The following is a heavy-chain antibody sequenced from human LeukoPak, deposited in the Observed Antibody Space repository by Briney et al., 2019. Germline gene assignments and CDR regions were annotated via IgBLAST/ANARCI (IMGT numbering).Heavy chain of an antibody. CDR1: GFTFSSYG. CDR2: ISYDGSNK. D-gene: IGHD4-17*01. V-gene: IGHV3-30*18. CDR3: AKDEDYGDYAYYFGY. J-gene: IGHJ4*02. Sequence: GGSLRLSCVASGFTFSSYGMHWVRQAPGKGLEWVAVISYDGSNKYYADSVKGRFTISRDNSKNTLYLQMNSLRAEDTAVYYCAKDEDYGDYAYYFGYWGQGTLVTVSS.